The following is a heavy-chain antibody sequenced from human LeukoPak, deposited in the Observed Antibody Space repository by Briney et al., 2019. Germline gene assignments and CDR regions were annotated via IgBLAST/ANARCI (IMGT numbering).Heavy chain of an antibody. V-gene: IGHV4-39*07. CDR3: ARGSSNYYYFDY. D-gene: IGHD4-11*01. J-gene: IGHJ4*02. Sequence: SETLSLTCTVSGVSISSTSYHWGWIRQPPGKGLEWIGNIYYSGSTYYSPSLTSRVTVSVDTSENQFSLKLSSVTAADTAVYYCARGSSNYYYFDYWGQGTLVTVSS. CDR2: IYYSGST. CDR1: GVSISSTSYH.